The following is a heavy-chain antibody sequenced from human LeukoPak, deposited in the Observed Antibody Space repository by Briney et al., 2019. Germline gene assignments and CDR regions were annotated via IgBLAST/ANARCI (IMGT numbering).Heavy chain of an antibody. CDR2: ICTSGST. CDR1: GGSINSYC. CDR3: ARGSDANAQLHY. J-gene: IGHJ4*02. D-gene: IGHD1-1*01. V-gene: IGHV4-4*07. Sequence: PSETLSLTCTVSGGSINSYCCSWIRQPAGKGLEWIGRICTSGSTNYSPSLKTRVTMSEDTSKNQFSLRLSSVSAADTAVYYCARGSDANAQLHYWGQGTLVTVSS.